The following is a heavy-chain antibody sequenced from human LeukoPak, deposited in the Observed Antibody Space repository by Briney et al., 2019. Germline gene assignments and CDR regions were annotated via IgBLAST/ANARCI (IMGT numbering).Heavy chain of an antibody. J-gene: IGHJ6*03. Sequence: QSGGSLRLSCTASGFTFGDYAMSWFRQAPGKGLEWVGFIRSKAYGGTTEYAASVKGRFTISRDDSKSIAYLQMNSLKTEGTAVYYCTRHDCSGGSCYSAEGGYYYYYMDVWGKGTTVTVSS. CDR1: GFTFGDYA. CDR2: IRSKAYGGTT. D-gene: IGHD2-15*01. V-gene: IGHV3-49*03. CDR3: TRHDCSGGSCYSAEGGYYYYYMDV.